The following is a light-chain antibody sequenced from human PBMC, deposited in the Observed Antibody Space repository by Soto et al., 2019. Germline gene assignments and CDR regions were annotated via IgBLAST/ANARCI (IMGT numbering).Light chain of an antibody. J-gene: IGLJ2*01. Sequence: QSALTQPRSVSGSPGQSVTISCTGTSSDVGGYNYVSWYQQHPGKAPKLMISDVSKRPSGVPDRFSGSKSGNTASLTISGLQAGDEADYYCCSYAGSYTPVVFGGGTKLTVL. V-gene: IGLV2-11*01. CDR1: SSDVGGYNY. CDR2: DVS. CDR3: CSYAGSYTPVV.